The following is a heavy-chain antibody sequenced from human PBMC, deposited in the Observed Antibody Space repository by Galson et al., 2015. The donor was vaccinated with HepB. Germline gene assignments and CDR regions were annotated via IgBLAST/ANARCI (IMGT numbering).Heavy chain of an antibody. Sequence: QSGAEVKKPGESLKISCKGSGYSFTGYWIGWVRQMPGKGLEWMGIIYPGDSDTRYSPSFQGQVTISADKSISTAYLQWSSLKASDTAMYYCARQAGTRTMDDVYYYYGMDVWGQGTTVTVSS. V-gene: IGHV5-51*01. CDR1: GYSFTGYW. CDR2: IYPGDSDT. D-gene: IGHD1-14*01. J-gene: IGHJ6*02. CDR3: ARQAGTRTMDDVYYYYGMDV.